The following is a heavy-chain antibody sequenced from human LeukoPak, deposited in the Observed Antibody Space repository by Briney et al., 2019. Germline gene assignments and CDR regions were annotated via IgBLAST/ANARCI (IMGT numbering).Heavy chain of an antibody. J-gene: IGHJ4*02. D-gene: IGHD3-22*01. V-gene: IGHV1-69*04. CDR1: GGTFSSYT. CDR3: ARDSASYYYDSSGYSSDY. CDR2: IIPILGIA. Sequence: ASVKVSCKASGGTFSSYTISWVRQAPGQGLEWVGRIIPILGIANYAQKFQGRVTITADKSTSTAYMELSSLRSEDTAVYYCARDSASYYYDSSGYSSDYWGQGTLVTVSS.